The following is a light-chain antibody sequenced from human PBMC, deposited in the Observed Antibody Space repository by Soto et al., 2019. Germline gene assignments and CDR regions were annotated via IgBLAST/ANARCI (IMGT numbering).Light chain of an antibody. V-gene: IGLV2-14*01. CDR1: SSDVGGYNY. CDR2: EVS. J-gene: IGLJ1*01. CDR3: SSYTSSSTRV. Sequence: QSALTQPASVSGSPGQSITISCTGTSSDVGGYNYASWYQQHPGKAPKLMIYEVSNRPSGVSNRFSGSKSGNTASLTISGLQAEDEADYYCSSYTSSSTRVFGTGTKLTVL.